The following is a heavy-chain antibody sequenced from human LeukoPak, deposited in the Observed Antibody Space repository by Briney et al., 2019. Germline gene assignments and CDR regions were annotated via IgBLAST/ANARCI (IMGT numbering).Heavy chain of an antibody. J-gene: IGHJ5*02. CDR1: GGSISSYY. V-gene: IGHV4-59*08. Sequence: SETLSLTCTVSGGSISSYYWSWIRQPPGKGLEWIGYIYYSGSTNYNPPLKSRVTISVDTSKNQFSLELSSVTAADTAVYYCARGDIVVVPAAMTLVFDPWGQGTLVTVSS. D-gene: IGHD2-2*01. CDR2: IYYSGST. CDR3: ARGDIVVVPAAMTLVFDP.